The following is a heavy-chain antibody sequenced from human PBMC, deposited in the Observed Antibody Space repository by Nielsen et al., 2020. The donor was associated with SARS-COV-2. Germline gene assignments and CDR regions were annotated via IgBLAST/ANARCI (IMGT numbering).Heavy chain of an antibody. CDR3: ARGLGVAAGTSNGWVY. D-gene: IGHD6-13*01. Sequence: ASVKVSCKASGYTFTSYDINWVRQATGQGLEWMGWMNPNSGNTGYAQKFQGRVTMTRNTSISTAYMELSSLRSEDTAVYYCARGLGVAAGTSNGWVYWGQGTLVTVSS. V-gene: IGHV1-8*01. CDR1: GYTFTSYD. CDR2: MNPNSGNT. J-gene: IGHJ4*02.